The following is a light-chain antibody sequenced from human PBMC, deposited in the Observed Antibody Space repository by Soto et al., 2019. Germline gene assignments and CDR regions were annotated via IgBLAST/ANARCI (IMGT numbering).Light chain of an antibody. CDR1: QTVSRH. J-gene: IGKJ3*01. Sequence: EIVLTQSPATLSLSPGERATLSCRASQTVSRHLAWYQQKPGQAPRLLIYDTSNRATGIPARFSGSGSGTDFTLTISGLETEDFAVYDCQQRGNCVPGFTFGPGTTVDMK. V-gene: IGKV3-11*01. CDR3: QQRGNCVPGFT. CDR2: DTS.